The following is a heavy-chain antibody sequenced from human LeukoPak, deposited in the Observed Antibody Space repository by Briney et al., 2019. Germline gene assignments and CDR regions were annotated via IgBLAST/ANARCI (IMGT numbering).Heavy chain of an antibody. CDR1: GDSVISGLYY. Sequence: PSETLSLTYSVSGDSVISGLYYWTWVRPPPGKGLEWIGYVYYSGSTTYSPSLKSRVTISVDTYKNQFSLNLRSVTAADTAVYYCARGKYYGDSDYWGQGTLVTVSS. CDR2: VYYSGST. J-gene: IGHJ4*02. CDR3: ARGKYYGDSDY. D-gene: IGHD3-3*01. V-gene: IGHV4-61*01.